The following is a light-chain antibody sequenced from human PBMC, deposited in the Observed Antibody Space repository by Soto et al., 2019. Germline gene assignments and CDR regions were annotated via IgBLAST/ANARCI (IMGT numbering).Light chain of an antibody. V-gene: IGLV2-23*01. CDR3: CSYAGSSTPYV. CDR2: EGS. Sequence: LTQPASVSESPGQSITISCTGTSSDVGSYNLVSWYQQHPGKAPKLMIYEGSKRPSGVSNRFSGSKSGNTASLTISGLQAEDEADYYCCSYAGSSTPYVFGTGTKVTVL. CDR1: SSDVGSYNL. J-gene: IGLJ1*01.